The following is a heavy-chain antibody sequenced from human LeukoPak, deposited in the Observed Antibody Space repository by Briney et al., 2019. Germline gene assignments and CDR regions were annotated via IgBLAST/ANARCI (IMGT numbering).Heavy chain of an antibody. CDR3: AREIVYDSSGYYPDY. Sequence: TLSLTCTVSGGSISSGSYYWSWIRQPAGKGLEWIGRIYTSGSTNYNPSLKSRVTISVDTSKNQFSLKLSSVTAADTAVYYCAREIVYDSSGYYPDYWGQGTLVTVSS. V-gene: IGHV4-61*02. D-gene: IGHD3-22*01. CDR1: GGSISSGSYY. CDR2: IYTSGST. J-gene: IGHJ4*02.